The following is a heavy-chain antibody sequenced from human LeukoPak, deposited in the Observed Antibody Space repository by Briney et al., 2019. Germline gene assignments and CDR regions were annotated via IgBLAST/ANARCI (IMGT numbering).Heavy chain of an antibody. CDR2: ISAYNGNT. D-gene: IGHD2-2*02. J-gene: IGHJ5*02. Sequence: ASVKVSCKASGYTFTSYGINWVRQAPGQGLEWLGWISAYNGNTNYAQKLQGRVTITTDTSTSTAYMELRSLRSDDTAVYYCARVVGGFCSSPSCYSRFDPWGQGTLVTVSS. CDR1: GYTFTSYG. CDR3: ARVVGGFCSSPSCYSRFDP. V-gene: IGHV1-18*01.